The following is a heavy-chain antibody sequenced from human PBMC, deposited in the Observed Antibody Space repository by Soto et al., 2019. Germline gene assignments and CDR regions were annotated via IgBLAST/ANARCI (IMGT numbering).Heavy chain of an antibody. V-gene: IGHV4-39*01. CDR2: IYYSGST. CDR3: ARHDNGEGAIVATIDY. CDR1: GGSISSSSYY. J-gene: IGHJ4*02. Sequence: SETLSLTCTVSGGSISSSSYYWGWIRQPPGKGLEWIGSIYYSGSTYYNPSLKSRVTISVDTPKNQFSLKLSSVTAADTAVYYCARHDNGEGAIVATIDYWGQGTLVTVSS. D-gene: IGHD5-12*01.